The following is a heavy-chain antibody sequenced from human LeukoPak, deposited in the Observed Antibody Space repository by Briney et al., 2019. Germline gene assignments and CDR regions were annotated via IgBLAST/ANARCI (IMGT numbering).Heavy chain of an antibody. V-gene: IGHV3-74*01. Sequence: PGGSLRLSCTASGFTFSNYCMHWVRQTPGKGLIWVSRICPGGTITNYADSVKGRYTISRDNSKNTLYLQMNSLRAEDTAVYYCAKVTYGDYGVDYWGQGTLVTVSS. CDR1: GFTFSNYC. D-gene: IGHD4-17*01. J-gene: IGHJ4*02. CDR2: ICPGGTIT. CDR3: AKVTYGDYGVDY.